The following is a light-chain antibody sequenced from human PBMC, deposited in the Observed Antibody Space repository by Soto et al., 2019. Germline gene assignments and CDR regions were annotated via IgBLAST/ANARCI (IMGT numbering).Light chain of an antibody. CDR1: ESVSIN. V-gene: IGKV3-15*01. J-gene: IGKJ1*01. CDR3: QQYNQWPPWT. Sequence: EVVLTQSPGTLSLSPGDRATLSCWASESVSINYLAWYHQKSGQAPRLLIYGASTRATGVPVRFAGSGSGTEFTLTINSLQSEDFAIYYCQQYNQWPPWTFGQGTKVDIK. CDR2: GAS.